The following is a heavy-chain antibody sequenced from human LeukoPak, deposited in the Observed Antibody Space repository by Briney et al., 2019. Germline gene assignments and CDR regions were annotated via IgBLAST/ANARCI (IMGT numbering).Heavy chain of an antibody. CDR3: ARDSSCSSTSCYNGFDY. D-gene: IGHD2-2*01. Sequence: PSETLSLTCTVSGGSISSYYWSWIRQPAGKGLEWIGRIYTSGSTNYNPSLKSRVTMSVDTSKNQFSLKLSSVTAADTAVYYCARDSSCSSTSCYNGFDYWGQGTLVTVSS. V-gene: IGHV4-4*07. J-gene: IGHJ4*02. CDR1: GGSISSYY. CDR2: IYTSGST.